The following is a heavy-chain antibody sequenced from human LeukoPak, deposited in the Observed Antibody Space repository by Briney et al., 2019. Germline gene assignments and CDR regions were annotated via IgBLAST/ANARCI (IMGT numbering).Heavy chain of an antibody. V-gene: IGHV4-59*11. Sequence: SENLSRNSTVSAASSRSHHWTWIRPPPGQGREWIRNVYYVGSTSYSPSLKSRVTISLDTSKNQFSLEMNSVTAADTAVYYCARSGDSSAYYSFWGQGILVTVSS. CDR2: VYYVGST. CDR3: ARSGDSSAYYSF. D-gene: IGHD3-22*01. CDR1: AASSRSHH. J-gene: IGHJ4*02.